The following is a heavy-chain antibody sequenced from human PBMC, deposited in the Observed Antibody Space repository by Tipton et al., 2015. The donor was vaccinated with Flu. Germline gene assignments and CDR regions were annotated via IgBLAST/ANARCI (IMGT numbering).Heavy chain of an antibody. J-gene: IGHJ4*02. D-gene: IGHD6-19*01. CDR2: IRYYGSDK. CDR1: GFDFSNFG. CDR3: AQSSAGVAVY. V-gene: IGHV3-30*02. Sequence: SLRLSCAASGFDFSNFGMHWVRQAPGRGLEWVALIRYYGSDKFYADSVQGRFTVSRDNPQNMLFLQMNSLTVEDTAVYYCAQSSAGVAVYWGQGTLVTVSS.